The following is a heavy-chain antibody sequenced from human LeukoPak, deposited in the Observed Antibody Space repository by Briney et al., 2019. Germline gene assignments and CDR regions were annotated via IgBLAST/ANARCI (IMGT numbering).Heavy chain of an antibody. J-gene: IGHJ3*01. CDR3: ARNYYGSRSSDVFAV. CDR1: GYTFTNYG. V-gene: IGHV1-18*01. CDR2: ISASKGNT. Sequence: ASVKVSCKXSGYTFTNYGITWMRQSAGQGLERRGWISASKGNTNYPQRFQGRITMTTDTSTSTVYMELRSLTSDATALYYCARNYYGSRSSDVFAVWGQGASVVVSS. D-gene: IGHD3-10*01.